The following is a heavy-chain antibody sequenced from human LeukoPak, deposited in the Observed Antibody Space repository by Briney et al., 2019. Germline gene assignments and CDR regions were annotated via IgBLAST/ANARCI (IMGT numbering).Heavy chain of an antibody. CDR3: ARDAGSGYFDY. J-gene: IGHJ4*02. Sequence: GGSLRLSCAASGFTFSSYSMNWVRQAPGKGLEWVSYISSSSSTIYFPDSVKGRFTISRDNAKNSLYLQMNGLRDEDTAVYYCARDAGSGYFDYWGQGTLVTVSS. CDR2: ISSSSSTI. V-gene: IGHV3-48*02. D-gene: IGHD6-19*01. CDR1: GFTFSSYS.